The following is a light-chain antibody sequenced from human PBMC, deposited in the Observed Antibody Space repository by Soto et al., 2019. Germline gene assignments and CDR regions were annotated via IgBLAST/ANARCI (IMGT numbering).Light chain of an antibody. V-gene: IGLV2-11*01. Sequence: QSVLTQPRSVSGSPGQSVPISCTGTRSDVGGYNYVSWYQQHPGKAPKLMIYDVIKRPSGVPDRFSGSKSGTTASLSISGLHAEDEAEYYCGSYAGSNTWVFGTGTKLTVL. CDR2: DVI. CDR1: RSDVGGYNY. J-gene: IGLJ1*01. CDR3: GSYAGSNTWV.